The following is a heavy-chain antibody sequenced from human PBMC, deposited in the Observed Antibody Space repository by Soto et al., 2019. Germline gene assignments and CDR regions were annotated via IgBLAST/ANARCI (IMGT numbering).Heavy chain of an antibody. CDR3: AKSLDIHYKNWFDP. CDR2: ISDTGTRT. D-gene: IGHD4-4*01. J-gene: IGHJ5*02. V-gene: IGHV3-23*01. Sequence: QILESGGSLVQPGWSLRLSFVAAGFTFSSAARNWVRQAPGKWLEWVSIISDTGTRTHYADSVKGRFTSSRDNSKNPLYLDMNSLRAEDTAVYYCAKSLDIHYKNWFDPWGQGTLVTVSS. CDR1: GFTFSSAA.